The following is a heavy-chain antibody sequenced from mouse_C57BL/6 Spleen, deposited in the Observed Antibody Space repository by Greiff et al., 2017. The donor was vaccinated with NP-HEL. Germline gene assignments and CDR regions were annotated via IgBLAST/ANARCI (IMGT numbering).Heavy chain of an antibody. CDR1: GYTFTSYG. Sequence: QVQLKESGAELARPGASVKLSCKASGYTFTSYGISWVKQRTGQGLEWIGEIYPRSGNTYYNEKFKGKATLTADKSSSTAYMELRSLTSEDSAVYFCQTAQATGYAMDYWGQGTSVTVSS. D-gene: IGHD3-2*02. CDR2: IYPRSGNT. J-gene: IGHJ4*01. CDR3: QTAQATGYAMDY. V-gene: IGHV1-81*01.